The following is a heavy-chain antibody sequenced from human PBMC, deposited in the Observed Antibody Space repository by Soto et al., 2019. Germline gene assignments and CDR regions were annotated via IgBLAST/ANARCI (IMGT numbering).Heavy chain of an antibody. V-gene: IGHV4-34*01. J-gene: IGHJ5*02. D-gene: IGHD6-19*01. CDR3: ARVLAVAGRGWFDP. CDR1: GGSFSGYY. CDR2: INHSGST. Sequence: PSETLSLTCAVYGGSFSGYYWSWIRQPPGKGLEWIGEINHSGSTNYNPSLKSRVTISVDTSKNQFSLKLSSVTAADTAVYYCARVLAVAGRGWFDPWGQGTLVT.